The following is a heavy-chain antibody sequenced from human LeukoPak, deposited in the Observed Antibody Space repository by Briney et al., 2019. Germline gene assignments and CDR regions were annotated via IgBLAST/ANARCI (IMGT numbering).Heavy chain of an antibody. Sequence: SETLSLTCTISGGSISSYYWSWVRQSPGKGLEWIGEINHSGSTNYNPSLKSRVTISVDTSKNQFSLKLSSVTAADTAVYYCARGDTAKWGQGTLVTVSS. D-gene: IGHD5-18*01. CDR2: INHSGST. CDR1: GGSISSYY. J-gene: IGHJ4*02. V-gene: IGHV4-34*01. CDR3: ARGDTAK.